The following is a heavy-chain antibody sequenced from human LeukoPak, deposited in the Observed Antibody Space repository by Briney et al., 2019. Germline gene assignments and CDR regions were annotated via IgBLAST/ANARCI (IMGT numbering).Heavy chain of an antibody. V-gene: IGHV4-38-2*02. J-gene: IGHJ6*03. Sequence: PSETLSLTCTVSGYSISSGYYWGWIRQPPGKGLGWIGSIYHSGSTYYNPSLKSRVTISVDTSKNQFSLKLSSVTAADTAVYYCARLDNYYYYMDVWGKGTTVTVSS. CDR1: GYSISSGYY. CDR2: IYHSGST. D-gene: IGHD2-2*03. CDR3: ARLDNYYYYMDV.